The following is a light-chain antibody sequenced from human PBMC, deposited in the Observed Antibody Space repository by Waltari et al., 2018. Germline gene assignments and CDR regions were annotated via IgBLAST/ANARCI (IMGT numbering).Light chain of an antibody. J-gene: IGLJ1*01. CDR2: EVS. Sequence: QSALTPPPSASGSLGQSVTIPCTGTRSDVGHYTYVPWYQQHPGNAPKLMISEVSKRPSGVPDRFSGSKSGNTASLTVSGLQPEDEADYYCSSYAGSNTHYVFGTGTKVTVL. CDR3: SSYAGSNTHYV. CDR1: RSDVGHYTY. V-gene: IGLV2-8*01.